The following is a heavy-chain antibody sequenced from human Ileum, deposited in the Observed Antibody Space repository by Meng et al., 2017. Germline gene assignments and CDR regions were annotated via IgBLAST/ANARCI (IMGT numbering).Heavy chain of an antibody. CDR1: GFTFSSFW. D-gene: IGHD2-2*01. CDR2: IKQDGSEK. CDR3: ARADRRYQPPSRYYYGLDV. V-gene: IGHV3-7*01. J-gene: IGHJ6*02. Sequence: GGSLRLSCSASGFTFSSFWMSWVRQAPGKGLEWVANIKQDGSEKYYVDSVKGRFTISRDNARNSLYLEMNSLRAEDTAVYYCARADRRYQPPSRYYYGLDVWGQGATVTVSS.